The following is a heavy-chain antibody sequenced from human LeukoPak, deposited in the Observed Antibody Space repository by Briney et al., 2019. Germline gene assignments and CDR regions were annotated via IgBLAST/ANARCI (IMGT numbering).Heavy chain of an antibody. Sequence: ASVKVSCKASGGTFSSYAISWVRQAPGQGLEWMGGIIPIFGTANYAQKFQGRVTITADESTSTAYMELSSLRSEDTAVYYCARSYSNYIHGFDYWGQGTLVTVSS. D-gene: IGHD4-11*01. CDR3: ARSYSNYIHGFDY. V-gene: IGHV1-69*13. CDR1: GGTFSSYA. J-gene: IGHJ4*02. CDR2: IIPIFGTA.